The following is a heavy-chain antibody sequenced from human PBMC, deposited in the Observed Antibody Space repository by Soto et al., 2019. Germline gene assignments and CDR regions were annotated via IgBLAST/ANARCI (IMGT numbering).Heavy chain of an antibody. V-gene: IGHV3-23*01. CDR2: ITSDGGTT. CDR3: AQGWNYLPN. D-gene: IGHD1-7*01. CDR1: GFTFNNFG. Sequence: PGGSLRLSCVASGFTFNNFGITWVRQSPGKGLAWVSGITSDGGTTYYADSVKGRLTISRDNSKNTLYAQVNSLRDEYTAVYYCAQGWNYLPNCGQGTMVTVSS. J-gene: IGHJ4*02.